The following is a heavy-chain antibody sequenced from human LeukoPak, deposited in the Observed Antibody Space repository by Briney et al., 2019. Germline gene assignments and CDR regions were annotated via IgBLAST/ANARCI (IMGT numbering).Heavy chain of an antibody. J-gene: IGHJ4*02. D-gene: IGHD3-10*01. CDR2: ISTSSSYN. CDR3: ARSPRIGELLDY. CDR1: GFTFSDYY. Sequence: PGGSLRLSCAASGFTFSDYYMNWIRQAPGKGLEWVSYISTSSSYNNYADSVKGRFTISRDNAKSSLYLQMNSLRAEDTAVYYCARSPRIGELLDYWGQGTLVTVSS. V-gene: IGHV3-11*06.